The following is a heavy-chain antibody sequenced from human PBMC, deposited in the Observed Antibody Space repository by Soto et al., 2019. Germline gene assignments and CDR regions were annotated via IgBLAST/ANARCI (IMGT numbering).Heavy chain of an antibody. CDR1: GFTFSSYG. CDR2: ISYDGSNK. Sequence: GGSLRLSCAASGFTFSSYGMHWVRQAPGKGLEWVAVISYDGSNKYYADSVKGRFTISRDNSKNTLYLQMNSLRAEDTAVYYCAKDRKDCSSTSCYRKKNYYYYYGMDVWGQGTTVTVSS. CDR3: AKDRKDCSSTSCYRKKNYYYYYGMDV. D-gene: IGHD2-2*01. V-gene: IGHV3-30*18. J-gene: IGHJ6*02.